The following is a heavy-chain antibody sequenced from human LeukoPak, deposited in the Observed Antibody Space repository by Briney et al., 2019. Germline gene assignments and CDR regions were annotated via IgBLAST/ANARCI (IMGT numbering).Heavy chain of an antibody. Sequence: SVKVSCKASGGTFSSYAISWVRQAPGQELEWMGGIIPIFGTANYAQKFQGRVTITADESTSTAYMELSSLRSEDTAVYYCARTLVVATMLHYMDVWGKGTTVTVSS. D-gene: IGHD5-12*01. CDR1: GGTFSSYA. CDR3: ARTLVVATMLHYMDV. J-gene: IGHJ6*03. V-gene: IGHV1-69*13. CDR2: IIPIFGTA.